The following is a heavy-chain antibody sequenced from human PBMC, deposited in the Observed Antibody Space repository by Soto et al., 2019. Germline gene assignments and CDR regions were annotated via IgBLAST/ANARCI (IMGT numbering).Heavy chain of an antibody. Sequence: QVQLVQSGAEVKKPGASVKVSCKASGYTFTSYAMHWVRQAPGQRLEWMGWINAGNGNTKYSQKFQVRVTITRDTSASTAYMELSSLRSEDTAVYYCARDRSSSYWFDPWGQGTLVTVSS. CDR2: INAGNGNT. D-gene: IGHD6-13*01. J-gene: IGHJ5*02. CDR1: GYTFTSYA. V-gene: IGHV1-3*01. CDR3: ARDRSSSYWFDP.